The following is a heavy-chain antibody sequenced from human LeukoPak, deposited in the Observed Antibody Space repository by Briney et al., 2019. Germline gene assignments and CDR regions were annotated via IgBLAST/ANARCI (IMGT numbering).Heavy chain of an antibody. CDR1: GFTFSSYS. J-gene: IGHJ6*02. CDR3: ARDLSYPTVYGMDV. D-gene: IGHD2/OR15-2a*01. Sequence: GGSLRLSCVASGFTFSSYSMKWVRQAPGKGLEWVSSISSSSSYIYYADSVKGRFTISRDNAKNSLYLQMNSLRAEDTAVYYCARDLSYPTVYGMDVWGQGTTVTVSS. V-gene: IGHV3-21*01. CDR2: ISSSSSYI.